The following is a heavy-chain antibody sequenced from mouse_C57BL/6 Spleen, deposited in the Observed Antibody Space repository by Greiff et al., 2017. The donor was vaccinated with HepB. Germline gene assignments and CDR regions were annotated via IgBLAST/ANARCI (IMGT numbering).Heavy chain of an antibody. Sequence: EVKLVESGGGLVKPGGSLKLSCAASGFTFSDYGMHWVRQAPEKGLEWVAYISSGISTIYYADTVKGRFTISRDNAKNTLFLQMTSLRSEDTAMYYCARRPYYGSSYYAMDYWGQGTSVTVSS. J-gene: IGHJ4*01. V-gene: IGHV5-17*01. D-gene: IGHD1-1*01. CDR2: ISSGISTI. CDR3: ARRPYYGSSYYAMDY. CDR1: GFTFSDYG.